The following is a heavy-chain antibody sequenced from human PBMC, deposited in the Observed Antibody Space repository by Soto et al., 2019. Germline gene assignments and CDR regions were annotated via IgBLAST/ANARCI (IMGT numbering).Heavy chain of an antibody. Sequence: PSETLSLTCAVYGGSFSGYYWSWIRQPPGKGLEWIGEINHSGSTNYNPSLKSRVTISVDTSKNQFSLKLSSVTAADTAVYYCARFSGIAAAGTPYYYYYYMDFWGKGTTVTVSS. J-gene: IGHJ6*03. D-gene: IGHD6-13*01. CDR1: GGSFSGYY. CDR2: INHSGST. V-gene: IGHV4-34*01. CDR3: ARFSGIAAAGTPYYYYYYMDF.